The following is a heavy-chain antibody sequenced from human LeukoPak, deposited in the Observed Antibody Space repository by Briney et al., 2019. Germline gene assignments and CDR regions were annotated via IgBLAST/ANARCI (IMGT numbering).Heavy chain of an antibody. Sequence: SVKVSCKASGGTFSSYAISWVRQAPGQGLEWMGGIIPIFGTANYAQKFQGRVTITADESTSTVYMQLSSLRSEDTAVYYCARDRGDGYKYFDYWGQGTLVTVSS. D-gene: IGHD5-24*01. CDR3: ARDRGDGYKYFDY. V-gene: IGHV1-69*19. CDR2: IIPIFGTA. CDR1: GGTFSSYA. J-gene: IGHJ4*02.